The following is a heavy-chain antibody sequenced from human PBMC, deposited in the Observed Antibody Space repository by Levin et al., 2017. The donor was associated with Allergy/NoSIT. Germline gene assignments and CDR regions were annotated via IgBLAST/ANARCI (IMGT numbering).Heavy chain of an antibody. D-gene: IGHD1-14*01. CDR2: ISYDGSNK. CDR3: AKDVSRTTGTGYYFYGMAV. CDR1: GFTFSSYG. J-gene: IGHJ6*02. V-gene: IGHV3-30*18. Sequence: GGSLRLSCAASGFTFSSYGMHWVRQAPGKGLEWVAVISYDGSNKYYADSVKGRFTISRDNSMNTLYLQMNSLRAEDTAVYYCAKDVSRTTGTGYYFYGMAVWGQGTTVTVSS.